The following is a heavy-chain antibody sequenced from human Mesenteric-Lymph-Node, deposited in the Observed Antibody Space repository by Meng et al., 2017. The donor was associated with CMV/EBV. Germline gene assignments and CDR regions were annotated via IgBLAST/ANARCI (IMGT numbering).Heavy chain of an antibody. J-gene: IGHJ3*02. CDR3: ARGYCTNGVCYDAFDI. V-gene: IGHV5-51*01. Sequence: GESLKISCKGSGYSFTSYWIGWVRQMPGKGLEWMGIIYPGDSDTRYSPSFQGQVTISADKSISTAYPQWSSLKASDTAMYYCARGYCTNGVCYDAFDIWGQGTMVTVSS. CDR1: GYSFTSYW. D-gene: IGHD2-8*01. CDR2: IYPGDSDT.